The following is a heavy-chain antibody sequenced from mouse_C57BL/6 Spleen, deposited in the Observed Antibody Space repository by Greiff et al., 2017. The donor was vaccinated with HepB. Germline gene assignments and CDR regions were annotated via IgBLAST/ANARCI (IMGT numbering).Heavy chain of an antibody. V-gene: IGHV5-12*01. Sequence: EVQVVESGGGLVQPGGSLKLSCAASGFTFSDYYMYWVRQTPEKRLEWVAYISNGGGSTYYPDTVKGRFTISRDNAKNTLYLQMSRLKSEDTAMYYCASGGITRRYAMDYWGQGTSVTVSS. J-gene: IGHJ4*01. CDR1: GFTFSDYY. D-gene: IGHD2-4*01. CDR2: ISNGGGST. CDR3: ASGGITRRYAMDY.